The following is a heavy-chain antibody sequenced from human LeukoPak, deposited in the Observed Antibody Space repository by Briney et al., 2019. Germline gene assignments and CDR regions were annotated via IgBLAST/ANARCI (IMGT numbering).Heavy chain of an antibody. V-gene: IGHV1-8*01. Sequence: GASVKVSCKASGYTFTSYDINWVRQATGQGLEWMGWMNPNSGNTGYAQKFQGRVTMTRNTSISTAYMELSSLRSEDTAVYYCARTRNKRIWFDPWGQGTLVTVSS. CDR2: MNPNSGNT. CDR3: ARTRNKRIWFDP. J-gene: IGHJ5*02. CDR1: GYTFTSYD. D-gene: IGHD2-15*01.